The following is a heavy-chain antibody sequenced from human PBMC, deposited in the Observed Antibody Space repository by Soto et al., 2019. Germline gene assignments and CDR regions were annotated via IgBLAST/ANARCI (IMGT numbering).Heavy chain of an antibody. Sequence: PSETLSLTCTVSGGSISSYYWSWIRQPPGKGLEWIGYIYYSGSTNYNPSLKSRVTISVDTSKNQFSLKLSSVTAADTAVYYCARVRAAAARLVVYYYYGMDVWGQGTTVTVSS. V-gene: IGHV4-59*12. J-gene: IGHJ6*02. CDR3: ARVRAAAARLVVYYYYGMDV. CDR1: GGSISSYY. D-gene: IGHD6-13*01. CDR2: IYYSGST.